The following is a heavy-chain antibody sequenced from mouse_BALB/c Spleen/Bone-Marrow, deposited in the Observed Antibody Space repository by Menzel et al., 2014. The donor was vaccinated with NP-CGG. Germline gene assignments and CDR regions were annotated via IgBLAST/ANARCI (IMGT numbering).Heavy chain of an antibody. D-gene: IGHD2-12*01. J-gene: IGHJ4*01. CDR2: INSVGSYT. CDR3: ARSDYRIDEGGRRGAMDY. V-gene: IGHV5-6*02. Sequence: EVKLVESGGDLVKPGGPLKPSCAASGFTFSNYGMSWVRQTPDKRLEWVAIINSVGSYTYYPASVKGRFTISRDNAKNTLDLQMSSMKAEDTAMYYCARSDYRIDEGGRRGAMDYWGQGTSVTVSS. CDR1: GFTFSNYG.